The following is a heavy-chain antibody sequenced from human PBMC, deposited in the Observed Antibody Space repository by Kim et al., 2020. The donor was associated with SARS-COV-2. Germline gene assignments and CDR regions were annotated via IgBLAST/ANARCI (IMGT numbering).Heavy chain of an antibody. V-gene: IGHV3-15*01. CDR3: TTRWVGAIFFDY. D-gene: IGHD1-26*01. J-gene: IGHJ4*02. Sequence: GGSLRLSCAASGFTFSNAWMSWVRQAPGKGLEWVGRIKSKTDGGTTDYAAPVKGRFTISRDDSKNTLYLQMNSLKTEDTAVYYCTTRWVGAIFFDYWGQGTLVTVSS. CDR1: GFTFSNAW. CDR2: IKSKTDGGTT.